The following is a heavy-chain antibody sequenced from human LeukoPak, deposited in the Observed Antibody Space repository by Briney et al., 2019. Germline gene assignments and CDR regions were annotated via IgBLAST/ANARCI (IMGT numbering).Heavy chain of an antibody. CDR2: ISYDGSNE. Sequence: GGSLRPSCAASGFTFSSYGMHWARQAPGKGLEWVAVISYDGSNEYYADSVKGRFTISRDNSKNTLYQQMNSLRAEDTALYYCAKGTKPVMTIPDYWGQGTLVTVSS. V-gene: IGHV3-30*18. D-gene: IGHD4/OR15-4a*01. CDR1: GFTFSSYG. CDR3: AKGTKPVMTIPDY. J-gene: IGHJ4*02.